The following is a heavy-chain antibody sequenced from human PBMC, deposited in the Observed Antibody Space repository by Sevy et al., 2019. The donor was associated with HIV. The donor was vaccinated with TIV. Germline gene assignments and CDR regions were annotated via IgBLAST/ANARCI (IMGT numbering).Heavy chain of an antibody. V-gene: IGHV3-21*01. CDR3: ARDLVIPATTDYFYYGMDV. CDR2: ISSSSTYM. J-gene: IGHJ6*02. CDR1: GFTIRTYN. Sequence: GGSLRLSCAASGFTIRTYNMNWVRQAPGKGLEWVSSISSSSTYMYYADSVKGRFTISRDNAKNSLYLQMSSLRAEDTAVYYCARDLVIPATTDYFYYGMDVWCQGTTVTVSS. D-gene: IGHD2-15*01.